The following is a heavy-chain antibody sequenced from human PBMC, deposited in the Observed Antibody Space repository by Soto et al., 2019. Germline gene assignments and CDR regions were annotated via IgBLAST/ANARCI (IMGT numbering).Heavy chain of an antibody. CDR3: ARDSGFKPNDY. Sequence: GGSLRLSCAASGFTFSDYYMSWVRQAPGKGLEWVANIKQDGSEKYYVDSVKGRFTISRDNAKNSLYLQMNSLRAEDTAVYYCARDSGFKPNDYWGQGTLVTVSS. CDR1: GFTFSDYY. J-gene: IGHJ4*02. D-gene: IGHD5-12*01. CDR2: IKQDGSEK. V-gene: IGHV3-7*03.